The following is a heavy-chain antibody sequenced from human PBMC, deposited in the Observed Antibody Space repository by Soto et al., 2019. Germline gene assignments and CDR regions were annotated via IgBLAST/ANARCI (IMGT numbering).Heavy chain of an antibody. V-gene: IGHV1-3*01. D-gene: IGHD3-22*01. CDR1: GGTFSSYA. Sequence: ASVKVSCKASGGTFSSYAISWVRQAPGQRLEWMVWIDAGNAKTKYSQKFQGRVTITRDTSASTTYMELSSLRFEDTAMYYCARVSSGSDAFDVWGQGTLVTVSS. CDR2: IDAGNAKT. CDR3: ARVSSGSDAFDV. J-gene: IGHJ3*01.